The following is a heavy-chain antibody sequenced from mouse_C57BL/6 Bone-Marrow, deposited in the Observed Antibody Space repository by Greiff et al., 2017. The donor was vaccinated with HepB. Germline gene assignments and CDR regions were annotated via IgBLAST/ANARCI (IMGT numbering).Heavy chain of an antibody. CDR1: GFTFSSYG. CDR2: ISSGGSYT. J-gene: IGHJ4*01. D-gene: IGHD1-1*01. CDR3: ARQITTVPMDY. Sequence: EVMLVESGGDLVKPGGSLKLSCAASGFTFSSYGMSWVRQTPDKRLEWVATISSGGSYTYYPDSVKGRFTISRDNAKNTLYLQMSSLKSEDTAMYYCARQITTVPMDYWGQGTSVTVSS. V-gene: IGHV5-6*01.